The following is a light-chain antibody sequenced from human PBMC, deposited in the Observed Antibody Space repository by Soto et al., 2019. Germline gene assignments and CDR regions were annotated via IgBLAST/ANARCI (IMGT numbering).Light chain of an antibody. CDR1: SSDVGGYKY. CDR3: SSYTSSSTFV. V-gene: IGLV2-14*01. CDR2: EDS. Sequence: QSALTQPASVSGSPGQSITISCTGTSSDVGGYKYVSWYQQHPGKVPKLMIYEDSNRPSGVSNRFSGSKSGNTASLTISGLQGEDEADYYCSSYTSSSTFVFGTGTKLTVL. J-gene: IGLJ1*01.